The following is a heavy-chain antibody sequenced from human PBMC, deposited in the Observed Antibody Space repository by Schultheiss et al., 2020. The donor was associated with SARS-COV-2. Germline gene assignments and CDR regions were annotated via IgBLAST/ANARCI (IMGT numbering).Heavy chain of an antibody. V-gene: IGHV3-53*01. CDR2: IYSGGST. CDR1: GFSVSSNY. CDR3: ATTRYSSSSPDY. J-gene: IGHJ4*02. Sequence: GGSLRLSCAASGFSVSSNYMTWVRQAPGKGLDWVSVIYSGGSTYYADSVKGRFTISRDNSENMLYLQMHSLRAEDTAVYYCATTRYSSSSPDYWGQGTLVTVSS. D-gene: IGHD6-6*01.